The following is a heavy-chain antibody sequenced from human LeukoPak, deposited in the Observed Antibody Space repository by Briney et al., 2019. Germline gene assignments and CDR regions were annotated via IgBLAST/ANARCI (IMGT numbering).Heavy chain of an antibody. CDR2: IYKGGNT. J-gene: IGHJ4*02. CDR1: GFTLRSTY. D-gene: IGHD5-18*01. Sequence: GGPLRPSCAAPGFTLRSTYVTWAPQPPGKGLEWVSVIYKGGNTYYIDSVKGRFTISRDTSKNTLYLQMNSLRAEDTAVYYCARDHNYGSDYWGQGTLVTVSS. V-gene: IGHV3-53*01. CDR3: ARDHNYGSDY.